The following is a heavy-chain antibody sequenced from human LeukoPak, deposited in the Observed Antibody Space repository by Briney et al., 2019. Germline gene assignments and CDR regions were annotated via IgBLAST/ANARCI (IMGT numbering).Heavy chain of an antibody. Sequence: GGSLRLSCAASGFTFSSYAMHWVRQAPGKGPEYVSAISSNGGSTYYANSVKGRFTISRDNSKNTLYLQMGSLRAEDMAVYYCARVGYENSGWAQPNYYYYYMDVWGKGTTVTISS. J-gene: IGHJ6*03. V-gene: IGHV3-64*01. CDR2: ISSNGGST. CDR3: ARVGYENSGWAQPNYYYYYMDV. D-gene: IGHD6-19*01. CDR1: GFTFSSYA.